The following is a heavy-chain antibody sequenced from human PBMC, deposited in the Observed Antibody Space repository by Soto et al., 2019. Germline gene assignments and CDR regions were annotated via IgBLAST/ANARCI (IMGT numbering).Heavy chain of an antibody. Sequence: QVQLQESGPGLVKPSQTLSLTCTVSGGSISSGGYYWSWIRRHPGKGLEWIGYIYYSGSTYYNPSLKSRVTISVDTSKNQFSLKLSSVTAADTAVYYCARDLVGRSHVSGMDVWGQGTTVTVSS. CDR1: GGSISSGGYY. CDR3: ARDLVGRSHVSGMDV. CDR2: IYYSGST. V-gene: IGHV4-31*03. D-gene: IGHD3-16*01. J-gene: IGHJ6*02.